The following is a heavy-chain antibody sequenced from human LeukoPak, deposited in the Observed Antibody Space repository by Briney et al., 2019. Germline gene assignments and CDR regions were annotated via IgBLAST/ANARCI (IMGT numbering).Heavy chain of an antibody. J-gene: IGHJ6*04. CDR1: GFTFTNYW. Sequence: GGSLRLSCAASGFTFTNYWMTWVRQAPGKGLEWVANIKPDGSDNNYVDSVKGRFTISIDNDQNSLYLQMNSLRDAATAMYYCARRVGGSSNIDVWGAGTTVTVSS. V-gene: IGHV3-7*03. CDR3: ARRVGGSSNIDV. CDR2: IKPDGSDN. D-gene: IGHD6-13*01.